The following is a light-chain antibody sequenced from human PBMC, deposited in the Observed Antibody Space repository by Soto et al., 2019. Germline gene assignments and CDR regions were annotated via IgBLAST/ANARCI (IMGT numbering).Light chain of an antibody. CDR1: SSDIGVYNY. J-gene: IGLJ2*01. CDR2: DVS. Sequence: QSVLTQPASVSGSPGQSITISCTGTSSDIGVYNYVSWYQQHPGKAPKLVTYDVSNRPSGVSNRFSGSKSGNTASLTISGLQAEDEADYYCSSYTSSSTVVFGGGTKLTVL. V-gene: IGLV2-14*01. CDR3: SSYTSSSTVV.